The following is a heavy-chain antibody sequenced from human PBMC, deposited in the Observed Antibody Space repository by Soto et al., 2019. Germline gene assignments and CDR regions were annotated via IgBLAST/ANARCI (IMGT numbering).Heavy chain of an antibody. J-gene: IGHJ5*02. D-gene: IGHD2-2*01. CDR3: AREYCSSTSCLNWFDP. CDR2: ISSSSSTI. CDR1: GFTFSSYS. V-gene: IGHV3-48*01. Sequence: QLGGSLRLSCAASGFTFSSYSMNWVRQAPGKGLEWVSYISSSSSTIYYADSVKGRFTISRDNAKNSLYLQMNSLRAEDTAVYYCAREYCSSTSCLNWFDPWGQGTLVTVSS.